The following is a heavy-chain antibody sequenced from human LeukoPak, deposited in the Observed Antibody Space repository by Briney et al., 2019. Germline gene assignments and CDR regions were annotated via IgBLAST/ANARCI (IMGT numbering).Heavy chain of an antibody. CDR1: GGSIRSYY. CDR2: SYYSGNT. V-gene: IGHV4-59*01. Sequence: SETLSLTCTVSGGSIRSYYWSWIRQPPEKGLEWIGYSYYSGNTNYNPSLTSRVTMSVDTSKNQFSLNLTSVTAADTAVYYCARGRYFDWLFDYWGQGTLVTVSS. CDR3: ARGRYFDWLFDY. J-gene: IGHJ4*02. D-gene: IGHD3-9*01.